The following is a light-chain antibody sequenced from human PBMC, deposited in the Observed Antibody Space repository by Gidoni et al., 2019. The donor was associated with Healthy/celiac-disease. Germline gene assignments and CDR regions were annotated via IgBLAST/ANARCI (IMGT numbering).Light chain of an antibody. Sequence: EIVLTHSPATPSFFPGERATLSCGASQSVSSNDVAWYQQKPGLAPRLLFYDAFRRVTGIPDRFRASGSGTDFTRTISRLEPEDFAVYYCQQYGSSSTWAFGQGTKVEI. J-gene: IGKJ1*01. CDR3: QQYGSSSTWA. V-gene: IGKV3D-20*01. CDR2: DAF. CDR1: QSVSSND.